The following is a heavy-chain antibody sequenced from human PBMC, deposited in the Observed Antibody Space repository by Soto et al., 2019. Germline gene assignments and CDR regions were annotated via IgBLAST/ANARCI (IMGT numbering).Heavy chain of an antibody. CDR1: GFTFNYSW. CDR3: ATGLLSSSNS. D-gene: IGHD6-19*01. CDR2: INQDGSEK. J-gene: IGHJ4*02. V-gene: IGHV3-7*01. Sequence: GGSLRLSCAASGFTFNYSWMNWVRQAPGRGLEWVANINQDGSEKNYVDSVKGRFTISRDNAKNSLYLQMNSLRAEDTAVYYCATGLLSSSNSWGQGTLVTVSS.